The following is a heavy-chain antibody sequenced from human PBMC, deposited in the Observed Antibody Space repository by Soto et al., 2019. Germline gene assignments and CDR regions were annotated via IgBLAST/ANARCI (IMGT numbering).Heavy chain of an antibody. D-gene: IGHD2-21*01. J-gene: IGHJ4*02. Sequence: SETLSLTCTVSGGSISHHYWSWIRQPPGKGLEWIGYVHYSGSTNYNPSLKSRVTMSVDTSKNQFSLKLTSVNAADTAVYYCTRGGDAYKNGHWGQGTLVTVSS. CDR3: TRGGDAYKNGH. CDR1: GGSISHHY. CDR2: VHYSGST. V-gene: IGHV4-59*11.